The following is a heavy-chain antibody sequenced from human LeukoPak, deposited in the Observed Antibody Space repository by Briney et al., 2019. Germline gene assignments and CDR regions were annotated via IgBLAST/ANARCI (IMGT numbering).Heavy chain of an antibody. D-gene: IGHD4-17*01. V-gene: IGHV4-59*11. CDR2: ISYIGST. Sequence: SETLSLTCAVSDDSFSSHYWTWIRQPPGKGLEWIGYISYIGSTNYNPSLKSRVTISIDTTKDQFSLKLSSVTAADTAVYYCARDLVTVTKGFDIWGQGTMVSVSS. CDR1: DDSFSSHY. CDR3: ARDLVTVTKGFDI. J-gene: IGHJ3*02.